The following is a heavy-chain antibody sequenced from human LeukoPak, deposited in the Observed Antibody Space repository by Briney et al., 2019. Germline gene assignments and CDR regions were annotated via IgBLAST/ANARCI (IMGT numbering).Heavy chain of an antibody. CDR1: GGSFSGYY. J-gene: IGHJ4*02. CDR2: INHSGST. V-gene: IGHV4-34*01. Sequence: PSETLSLTCAVYGGSFSGYYWSWIRQPPGKGLEWIGEINHSGSTNYNPSLKSRVTISVDTSKNQFSLKLSSAAAADTAVYYCARGGYYDYVWGSYRTYYFDYWGQGTLVTVSS. CDR3: ARGGYYDYVWGSYRTYYFDY. D-gene: IGHD3-16*02.